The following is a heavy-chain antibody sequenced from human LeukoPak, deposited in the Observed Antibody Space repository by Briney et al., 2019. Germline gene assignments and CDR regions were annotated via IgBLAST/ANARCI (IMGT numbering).Heavy chain of an antibody. Sequence: SVKVSCKASGGTFSSYAISWVRQAPGQGLEWMGGIIPIFGTANYAQKFQGRVTITTDESTSTAYMELSSLSSEDTAVYYCAREEETTGSWFDPWGQGTLVTVSS. J-gene: IGHJ5*02. CDR3: AREEETTGSWFDP. CDR1: GGTFSSYA. V-gene: IGHV1-69*05. CDR2: IIPIFGTA. D-gene: IGHD4-11*01.